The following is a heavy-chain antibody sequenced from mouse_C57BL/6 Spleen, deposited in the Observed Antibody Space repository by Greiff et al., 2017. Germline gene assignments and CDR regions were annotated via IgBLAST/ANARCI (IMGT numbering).Heavy chain of an antibody. J-gene: IGHJ2*01. CDR2: ISSGGSYT. CDR1: GFTFSSYG. V-gene: IGHV5-6*01. CDR3: ARYSNSYYFDY. D-gene: IGHD2-5*01. Sequence: EVKVVESGGDLVKPGGSLKLSCAASGFTFSSYGMSWVRQTPDKRLEWVATISSGGSYTYYPDSVKGRFTISRDHAKNTLYLQMSSLKSEDTAMYYCARYSNSYYFDYWGQGTTLTVSS.